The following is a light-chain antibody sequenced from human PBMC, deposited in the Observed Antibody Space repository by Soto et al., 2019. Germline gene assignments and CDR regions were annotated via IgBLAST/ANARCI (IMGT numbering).Light chain of an antibody. Sequence: EIVMTQSAATLSVSPGERATLSFMASQSVRSNLAWCQQKPGQAPRLLIYGASTRATGIPARFSGSGSGTEFTLTISSLQSEDFAVFYCQQYNNWPSITFGQGTRLEIK. V-gene: IGKV3-15*01. CDR1: QSVRSN. CDR2: GAS. J-gene: IGKJ5*01. CDR3: QQYNNWPSIT.